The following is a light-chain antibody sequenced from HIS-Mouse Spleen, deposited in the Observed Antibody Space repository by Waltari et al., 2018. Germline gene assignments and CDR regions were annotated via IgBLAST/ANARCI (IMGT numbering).Light chain of an antibody. J-gene: IGKJ5*01. CDR1: QSVSSY. CDR2: DAS. Sequence: PGERATLSCRASQSVSSYLAWYQQKPGQAPRLLIYDASNRATGIPARFSGSGSGTDFTLTISSLEPEDFAVYYCQQRSNWITFGQGTRLEIK. CDR3: QQRSNWIT. V-gene: IGKV3-11*01.